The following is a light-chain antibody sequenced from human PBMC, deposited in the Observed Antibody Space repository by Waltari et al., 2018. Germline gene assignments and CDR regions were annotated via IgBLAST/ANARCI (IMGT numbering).Light chain of an antibody. Sequence: DIQMTQSPSSLSASVGDRVTITCQASQDISNYLNWYQQKPGKAPKLLNYDASNLEAGVPSRFSGSGSGTDFTFSISSRQPEDIATYYCQQYDNLPLTFGGGTKVEIK. CDR1: QDISNY. CDR2: DAS. V-gene: IGKV1-33*01. CDR3: QQYDNLPLT. J-gene: IGKJ4*01.